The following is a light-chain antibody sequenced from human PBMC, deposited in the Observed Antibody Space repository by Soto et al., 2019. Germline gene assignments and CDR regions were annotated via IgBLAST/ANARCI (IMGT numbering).Light chain of an antibody. CDR2: DAS. V-gene: IGKV3-11*01. CDR3: QHRSNSPPTWT. Sequence: EIVLTQSPATLSLSPGDRATLSCRASQSIGTYLAWYQQKPGQAPSLLIYDASNRATGIPARFSGSGSGTDFTLTISSLDPEDFAVYFCQHRSNSPPTWTFGQGTKVEIK. CDR1: QSIGTY. J-gene: IGKJ1*01.